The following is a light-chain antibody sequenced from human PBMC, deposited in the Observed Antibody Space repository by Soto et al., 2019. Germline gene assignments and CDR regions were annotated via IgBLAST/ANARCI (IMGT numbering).Light chain of an antibody. V-gene: IGLV2-8*01. CDR2: EVS. CDR3: SSYAGSNKDV. J-gene: IGLJ1*01. Sequence: QSALTQPPSASGSPGQSVTIACTGTSSDVGAYNYVSWYQQHPGKAPKLMIYEVSERPSGVPDRFSGSKSGHTASLTVSGLQAEDEPDYYCSSYAGSNKDVFGTGTKVTVL. CDR1: SSDVGAYNY.